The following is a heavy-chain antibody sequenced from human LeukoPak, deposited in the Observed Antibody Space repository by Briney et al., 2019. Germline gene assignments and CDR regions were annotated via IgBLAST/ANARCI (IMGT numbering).Heavy chain of an antibody. D-gene: IGHD5-12*01. Sequence: PSETLSLTCAVYGGSFSGYYWSWIRQPPGKGLEWIGEINHSGSTNYNPSLKSRVTISVDTSKNQFSLKLSSVTAADTAVYYCARGPRPLVRLRFAFFDYWGQGTLVTVSS. CDR3: ARGPRPLVRLRFAFFDY. CDR1: GGSFSGYY. V-gene: IGHV4-34*01. CDR2: INHSGST. J-gene: IGHJ4*02.